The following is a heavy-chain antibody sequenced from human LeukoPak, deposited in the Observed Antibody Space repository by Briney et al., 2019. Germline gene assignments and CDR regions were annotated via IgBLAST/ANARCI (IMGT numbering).Heavy chain of an antibody. D-gene: IGHD6-13*01. J-gene: IGHJ3*02. CDR2: IKQDGSEK. CDR3: ARGHEQQLYDAFDI. Sequence: PGGSLRLSCAASGFTFSTYWTSWVRQAPGKGLEWVANIKQDGSEKYYVDSVKGRFTISRDNAKNSLFLQMNSLRAEDTAVYYCARGHEQQLYDAFDIWGQGTMVTVSS. V-gene: IGHV3-7*01. CDR1: GFTFSTYW.